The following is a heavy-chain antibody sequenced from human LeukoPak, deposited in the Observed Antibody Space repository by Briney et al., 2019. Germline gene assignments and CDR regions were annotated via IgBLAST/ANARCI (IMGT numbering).Heavy chain of an antibody. J-gene: IGHJ5*02. V-gene: IGHV4-59*08. CDR2: IYYSGST. CDR3: ARQSDSPHYYDSSGYYST. CDR1: GGSISSYY. D-gene: IGHD3-22*01. Sequence: SETLSLTCTVSGGSISSYYWSWIRQPPGKGLEWIGYIYYSGSTNYNPSLKSRVTISVDTSKNQFSLKLGSVTAADTAVYYCARQSDSPHYYDSSGYYSTWGQGTLVTVSS.